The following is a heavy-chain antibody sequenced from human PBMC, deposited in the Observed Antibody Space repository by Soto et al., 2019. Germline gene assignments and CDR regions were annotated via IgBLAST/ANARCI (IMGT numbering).Heavy chain of an antibody. CDR3: AKPQVDCSSTTCYSDYYYYYGMDV. D-gene: IGHD2-2*01. J-gene: IGHJ6*02. Sequence: GGSLRLSCAASGFIFSNSWMSWVRQAPGKGLEWVANIKQDGSQKYYVDSVKGRFTISRDNAKNSLYLQMNSLRAEDTAVYYCAKPQVDCSSTTCYSDYYYYYGMDVWGQGTTVTVSS. CDR2: IKQDGSQK. CDR1: GFIFSNSW. V-gene: IGHV3-7*03.